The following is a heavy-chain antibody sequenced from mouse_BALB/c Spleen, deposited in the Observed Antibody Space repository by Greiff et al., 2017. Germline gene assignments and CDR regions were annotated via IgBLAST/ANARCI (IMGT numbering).Heavy chain of an antibody. D-gene: IGHD2-3*01. Sequence: VHLVESGPGLVAPSQSLSITCTVSGFSLTSYGVHWVRQPPGKGLEWLGVIWAGGSTNYNSALMSRLSISKDNSKSQVFLKMNSLQTDDTAMYYCASPYDGYPWFAYWGQGTLVTVAA. V-gene: IGHV2-9*02. CDR2: IWAGGST. J-gene: IGHJ3*01. CDR1: GFSLTSYG. CDR3: ASPYDGYPWFAY.